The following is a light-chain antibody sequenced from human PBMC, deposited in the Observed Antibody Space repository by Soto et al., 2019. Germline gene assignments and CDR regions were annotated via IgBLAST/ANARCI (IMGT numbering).Light chain of an antibody. CDR2: EVS. J-gene: IGLJ1*01. V-gene: IGLV2-8*01. CDR3: SSYAGSLYV. CDR1: SSAVGGYNY. Sequence: QSALTQPPPASGSPGQSVTISCTGTSSAVGGYNYVSWYQQHPGKAPKLMIYEVSKRPSGVPDRFSGSKSGNTASLTVSGLQAEDEADYYCSSYAGSLYVFGTGSKLTVL.